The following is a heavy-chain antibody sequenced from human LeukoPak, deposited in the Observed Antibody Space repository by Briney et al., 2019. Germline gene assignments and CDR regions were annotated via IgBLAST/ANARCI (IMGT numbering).Heavy chain of an antibody. J-gene: IGHJ6*02. Sequence: GGSLSLSCAASGFTFSSYAMHWVRQAPGKGLEWVAVISYDGSNKYYADSVKGRFTISRDNSKNTLYLQMNSLRAEDTAVYYCARDFGYSYGTYYYGMDVWGQGTTVTVSS. CDR3: ARDFGYSYGTYYYGMDV. D-gene: IGHD5-18*01. CDR1: GFTFSSYA. CDR2: ISYDGSNK. V-gene: IGHV3-30-3*01.